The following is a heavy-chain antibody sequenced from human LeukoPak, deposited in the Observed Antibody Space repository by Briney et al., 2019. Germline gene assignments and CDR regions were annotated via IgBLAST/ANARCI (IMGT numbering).Heavy chain of an antibody. J-gene: IGHJ3*02. CDR3: AKDSGEGQQWLVLGAFDI. CDR2: IRYDGSNK. Sequence: GGSLRLSCAASGFTFSSYGMHWVRQAPGKGLEWVAFIRYDGSNKYYADSVKGRFTISRDNSKNTLYLQMNSLRAEDTAVYYCAKDSGEGQQWLVLGAFDIWGQGTMVTVSS. D-gene: IGHD6-19*01. V-gene: IGHV3-30*02. CDR1: GFTFSSYG.